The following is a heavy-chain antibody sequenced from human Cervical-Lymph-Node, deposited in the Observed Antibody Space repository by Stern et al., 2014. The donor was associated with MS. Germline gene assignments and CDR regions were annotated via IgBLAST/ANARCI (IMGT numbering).Heavy chain of an antibody. CDR3: ARRHCASRSSCDYFDF. D-gene: IGHD1-26*01. Sequence: EVQLVQSGAEVKKPGESLKISCKGSGYSFPNYWIGWVRQMPGKGLEWMGIINPGDSDPRYSPPFQGQVTISCDKSTSTAYLQWSSLKASDTAMYYCARRHCASRSSCDYFDFWGQGTLVTVSS. V-gene: IGHV5-51*01. CDR1: GYSFPNYW. CDR2: INPGDSDP. J-gene: IGHJ4*02.